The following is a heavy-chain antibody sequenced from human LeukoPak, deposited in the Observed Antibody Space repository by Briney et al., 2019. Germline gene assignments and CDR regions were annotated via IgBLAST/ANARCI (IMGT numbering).Heavy chain of an antibody. CDR2: IYTSGST. Sequence: SETLSLTCTVSGGSISSYYWSWIRQPAGKGLEWIGRIYTSGSTNCNPSLKSRVTISVDTSKNQFSLKLSSVTAADTAVYYCAREATYSSSADFDYWGQGTLVTVSS. CDR1: GGSISSYY. J-gene: IGHJ4*02. D-gene: IGHD6-6*01. CDR3: AREATYSSSADFDY. V-gene: IGHV4-4*07.